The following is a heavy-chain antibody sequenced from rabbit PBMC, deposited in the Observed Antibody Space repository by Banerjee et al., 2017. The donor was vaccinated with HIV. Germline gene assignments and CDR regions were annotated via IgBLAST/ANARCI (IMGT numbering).Heavy chain of an antibody. CDR2: LDGGHTDRT. V-gene: IGHV1S40*01. CDR3: ARDLAGVIGWNFNL. Sequence: QSLEESGGDLVKPEGSLTLTCTASGFTISSSYWMCWVRQAPGKGLEWIACLDGGHTDRTYYANWAKGRFTISKASWTTVTLQMTSLTAADTASYFCARDLAGVIGWNFNLWGQGTLVTVS. CDR1: GFTISSSYW. J-gene: IGHJ4*01. D-gene: IGHD4-1*01.